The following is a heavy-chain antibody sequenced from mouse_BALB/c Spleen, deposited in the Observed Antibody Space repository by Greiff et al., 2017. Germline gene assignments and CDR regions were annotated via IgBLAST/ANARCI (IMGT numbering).Heavy chain of an antibody. CDR3: TRLDYDGGYYFDY. CDR1: GFTFSSYT. V-gene: IGHV5-6-4*01. D-gene: IGHD2-4*01. CDR2: ISSGGSYT. Sequence: EVKLMESGGGLVKPGGSLKLSCAASGFTFSSYTMSWVRQTPEKRLEWVATISSGGSYTYYPDSVKGRFTISRDNAKNTLYLQMSSLKSEDTAMYYCTRLDYDGGYYFDYWGQGTTLTVSS. J-gene: IGHJ2*01.